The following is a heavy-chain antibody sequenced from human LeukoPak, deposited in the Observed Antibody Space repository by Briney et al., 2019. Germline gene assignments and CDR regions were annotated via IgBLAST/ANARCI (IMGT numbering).Heavy chain of an antibody. V-gene: IGHV4-59*01. D-gene: IGHD3-10*01. CDR2: IYYSGTT. CDR3: ARVLRPMASQYYFDY. Sequence: SETLSLTCTVSGASINTYYWSWIRQPPGKGLEWIGYIYYSGTTSYNPSLKTRVTISIDTSKNQFSLKLSSVTAADTAVYYCARVLRPMASQYYFDYWGQGSLVTVSS. J-gene: IGHJ4*02. CDR1: GASINTYY.